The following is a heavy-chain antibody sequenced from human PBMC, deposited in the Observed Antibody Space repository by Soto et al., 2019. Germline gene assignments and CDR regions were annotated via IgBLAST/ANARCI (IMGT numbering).Heavy chain of an antibody. Sequence: EVQLVESGGGLVQPGGSLRVSCAASGFTFSSCGMNWVRQSPGKGLEWVSYISGSSDTIYYADSVKGRFTISRDNAKNSLYLQMNSLRDEDTAVYYCARCSGNSCYSYGVDVWGQGATVAVSS. J-gene: IGHJ6*02. D-gene: IGHD2-15*01. CDR2: ISGSSDTI. CDR1: GFTFSSCG. CDR3: ARCSGNSCYSYGVDV. V-gene: IGHV3-48*02.